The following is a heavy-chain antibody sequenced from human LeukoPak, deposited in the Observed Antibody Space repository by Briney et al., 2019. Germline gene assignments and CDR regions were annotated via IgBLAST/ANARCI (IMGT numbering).Heavy chain of an antibody. V-gene: IGHV3-7*01. Sequence: PGGSLRLSCAAFGFTFSSYWMSWVRQAPGKGLEWVANIEQDGSEKYYVDSVKGRFTISRGNAKNSLYLQMNSLRAEDTAVYYCARNSKLRYFDWFDYWGQGTLVTVSS. CDR2: IEQDGSEK. CDR3: ARNSKLRYFDWFDY. D-gene: IGHD3-9*01. CDR1: GFTFSSYW. J-gene: IGHJ4*02.